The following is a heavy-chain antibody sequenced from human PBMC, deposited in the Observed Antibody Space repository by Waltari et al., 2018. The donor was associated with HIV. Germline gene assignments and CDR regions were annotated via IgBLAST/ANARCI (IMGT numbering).Heavy chain of an antibody. CDR1: GFGSGEYI. Sequence: EVRLLESGGGLVRQGGSLRLSCEASGFGSGEYIMNWVRQGPGKGLEWVASIGSLQNFIHYADSVKGRFTVSRDNAKNSLYLQMNSLTAEDTAVYYCARGPSSGWSWFDPWGQGTLVTVSS. J-gene: IGHJ5*02. CDR2: IGSLQNFI. CDR3: ARGPSSGWSWFDP. D-gene: IGHD6-19*01. V-gene: IGHV3-21*01.